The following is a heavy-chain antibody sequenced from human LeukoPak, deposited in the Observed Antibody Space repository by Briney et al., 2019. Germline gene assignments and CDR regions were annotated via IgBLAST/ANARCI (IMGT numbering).Heavy chain of an antibody. D-gene: IGHD2-21*02. CDR1: GFNFNDAY. Sequence: KPGGSLRLSCLGSGFNFNDAYMNWDRQAPGKGLEWVGRVKSIRDGGTTDDTAPVKGRFTISRDDSKRTVYLQMNSLKTEDTAVYFCTARVVTTNEFWGQGTLVTVSS. CDR2: VKSIRDGGTT. CDR3: TARVVTTNEF. V-gene: IGHV3-15*01. J-gene: IGHJ4*02.